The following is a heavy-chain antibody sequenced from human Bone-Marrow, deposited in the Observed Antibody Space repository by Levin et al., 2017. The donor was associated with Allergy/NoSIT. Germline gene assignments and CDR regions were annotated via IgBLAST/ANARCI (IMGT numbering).Heavy chain of an antibody. D-gene: IGHD6-25*01. Sequence: GASVKVSCKGSGYIFSDFWIGWVRQMPGKGLEWMGLIDFDDGETKYNPSFQGQVTVSADKSTSTAFLQWSSLRASDTAIYYCARQPGITAAGMVRDYWGRGTLVTVST. CDR2: IDFDDGET. CDR1: GYIFSDFW. V-gene: IGHV5-51*01. J-gene: IGHJ4*02. CDR3: ARQPGITAAGMVRDY.